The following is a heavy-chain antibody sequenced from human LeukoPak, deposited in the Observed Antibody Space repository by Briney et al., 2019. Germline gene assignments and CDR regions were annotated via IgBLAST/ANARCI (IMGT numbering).Heavy chain of an antibody. CDR1: GVTFTNYA. CDR2: ISISGGST. V-gene: IGHV3-23*01. Sequence: GGSLRLSCAASGVTFTNYAMTWVRQAPGKGLEWVSGISISGGSTDYADTVKGRFTVSRDNSKNTLYLQMNSLRAEDTAVYYCAKVPAGNKVEYWGQGTLVTVSS. D-gene: IGHD6-19*01. CDR3: AKVPAGNKVEY. J-gene: IGHJ4*02.